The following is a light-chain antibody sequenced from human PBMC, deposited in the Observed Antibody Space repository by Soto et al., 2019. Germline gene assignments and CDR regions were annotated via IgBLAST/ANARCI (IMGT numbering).Light chain of an antibody. CDR2: DAS. CDR1: QSVSSY. CDR3: QQPYT. V-gene: IGKV3-11*01. J-gene: IGKJ2*01. Sequence: EIVLTQSPATLSLSPGERATLSCRASQSVSSYLAWYQQTPGQAPRLLIYDASTRATGIPARFSGSGSGTDFTLTISSLEPEDFAVYYCQQPYTFGQGTKLEIK.